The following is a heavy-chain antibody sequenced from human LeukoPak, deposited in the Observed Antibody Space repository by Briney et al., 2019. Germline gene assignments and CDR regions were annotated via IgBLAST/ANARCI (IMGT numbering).Heavy chain of an antibody. D-gene: IGHD3-10*01. J-gene: IGHJ6*03. Sequence: GGSLRLSCVDSGFTFSNYEMNWARQAPGKGLEWVSYIGSSGSTIHYADSVKGRFTISRDNAKNSLYLQMNSLRAEDTAVYYCARGVGRAHYYYYMDVWGKGTTVTVSS. CDR1: GFTFSNYE. CDR3: ARGVGRAHYYYYMDV. CDR2: IGSSGSTI. V-gene: IGHV3-48*03.